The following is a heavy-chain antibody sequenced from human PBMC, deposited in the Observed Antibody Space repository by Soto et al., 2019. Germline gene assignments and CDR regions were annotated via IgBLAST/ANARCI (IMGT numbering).Heavy chain of an antibody. CDR1: GFTFSSYD. J-gene: IGHJ5*02. Sequence: GWSLRLSCAASGFTFSSYDMHWVRQATGKGLEWVSAIGTAGDTYYPGSVKGRFTISRENAKNSLYLQMNSLRAGDTAVYYCARGTGDYGDYAPWFERWGEGTLVTVSS. D-gene: IGHD4-17*01. V-gene: IGHV3-13*01. CDR3: ARGTGDYGDYAPWFER. CDR2: IGTAGDT.